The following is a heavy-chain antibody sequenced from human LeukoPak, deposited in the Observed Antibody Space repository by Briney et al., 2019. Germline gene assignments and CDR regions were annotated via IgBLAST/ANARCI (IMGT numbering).Heavy chain of an antibody. Sequence: GRSLRLSCAASGFTFSSYAMHWVRQAPGKGLEWVAVISYDGSNKYYADSVKGRFTISRDNSKNTLYLQMNSLRAEDTAVYYCARVASGGSYDSTYWGQGTLVTVSS. CDR2: ISYDGSNK. J-gene: IGHJ4*02. CDR1: GFTFSSYA. V-gene: IGHV3-30-3*01. CDR3: ARVASGGSYDSTY. D-gene: IGHD5-12*01.